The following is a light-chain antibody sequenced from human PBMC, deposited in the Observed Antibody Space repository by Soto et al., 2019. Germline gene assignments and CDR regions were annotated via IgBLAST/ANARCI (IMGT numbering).Light chain of an antibody. CDR3: QQYNDWPPLT. Sequence: ESVLTQSPGTLSLSPGERATLSCRASQSVSNSYFAWYQQKPGQAPRLLIYGISSRATGIPDRFSGSGSGTDFTPTISRLEPEDFAVYYCQQYNDWPPLTFGGGTKVEIK. CDR1: QSVSNSY. J-gene: IGKJ4*01. CDR2: GIS. V-gene: IGKV3-20*01.